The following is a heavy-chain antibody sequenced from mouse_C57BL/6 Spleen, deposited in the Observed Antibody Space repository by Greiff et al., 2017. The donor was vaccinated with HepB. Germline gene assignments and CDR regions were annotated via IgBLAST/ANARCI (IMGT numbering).Heavy chain of an antibody. CDR2: INPNNGGT. Sequence: EVQLQQSGPELVKPGASVKIPCKASGYTFTDYNMDWVKQSHGKSLEWIGAINPNNGGTIYNQKFKGKATLTVDKSSSTAYMELRSLTSEDTAVYYCARKLGRYYYAMDYWGQGTSVTVSS. CDR1: GYTFTDYN. J-gene: IGHJ4*01. V-gene: IGHV1-18*01. CDR3: ARKLGRYYYAMDY. D-gene: IGHD4-1*01.